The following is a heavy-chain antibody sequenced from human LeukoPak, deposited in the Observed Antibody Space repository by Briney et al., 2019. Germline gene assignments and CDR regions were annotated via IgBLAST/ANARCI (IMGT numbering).Heavy chain of an antibody. CDR3: AKVDVWGNLNPAKGAFDI. CDR1: RFTFSSYW. J-gene: IGHJ3*02. V-gene: IGHV3-7*01. CDR2: IKQDGSER. D-gene: IGHD3-16*01. Sequence: GGSLRLSCAASRFTFSSYWMSWVRQAPGKGLEWVANIKQDGSERHYVDSVKGRFTISRDNAENSLYLQMNSLRGEDTAVYYCAKVDVWGNLNPAKGAFDIWGQGTMVTVSS.